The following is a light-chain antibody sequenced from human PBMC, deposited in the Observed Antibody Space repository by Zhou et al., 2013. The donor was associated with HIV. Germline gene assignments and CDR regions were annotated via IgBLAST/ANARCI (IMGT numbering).Light chain of an antibody. Sequence: EIVLTQSPAILSLSPGERATLSCRASQSLNNYLAWYQQKPGQAPRLLIYDASSRATDIPARFSGSGSGTDFTLTISSLQPEDFATYYCQQYSRWPGTFGQGTRVENK. CDR3: QQYSRWPGT. V-gene: IGKV3-11*01. CDR2: DAS. J-gene: IGKJ1*01. CDR1: QSLNNY.